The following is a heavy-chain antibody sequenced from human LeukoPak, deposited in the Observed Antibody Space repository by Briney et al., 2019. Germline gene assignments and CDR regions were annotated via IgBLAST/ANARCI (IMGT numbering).Heavy chain of an antibody. V-gene: IGHV4-59*11. D-gene: IGHD3-16*02. CDR3: ARGHYIWGTYRQYFDY. J-gene: IGHJ4*02. Sequence: SETLSLTCTVSGGSISSHYWNWIRQPPGKGLEWVGYMYYSGRTSYNPSLMSRVTISVDTSKYQFSLKLSSVTAADTAVYYCARGHYIWGTYRQYFDYWGQGTLVTVSS. CDR2: MYYSGRT. CDR1: GGSISSHY.